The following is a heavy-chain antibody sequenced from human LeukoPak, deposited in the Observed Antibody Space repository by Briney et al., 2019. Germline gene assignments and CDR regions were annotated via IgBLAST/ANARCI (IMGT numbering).Heavy chain of an antibody. CDR2: IRATAGTT. J-gene: IGHJ4*02. D-gene: IGHD5-12*01. CDR3: AKGGYTSHYDY. CDR1: GFTFSSYA. Sequence: GGSLRLSCAASGFTFSSYAMTWVRQAPGKGLQWVSTIRATAGTTYYADSVQGRFTISRDNSENTVFLQMNSLRAEDTAVYYCAKGGYTSHYDYWGQGTLVTVSS. V-gene: IGHV3-23*01.